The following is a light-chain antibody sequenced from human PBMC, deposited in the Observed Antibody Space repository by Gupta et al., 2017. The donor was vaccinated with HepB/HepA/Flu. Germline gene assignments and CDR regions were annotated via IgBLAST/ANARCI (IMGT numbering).Light chain of an antibody. Sequence: SSDLSQPPSVSVSPGQTVSISCSGDKLEDKYVSWYQQRPGQSPVLVIFKDIKRPSEIPERFSGSNSGNTATLTISGAQALDEADYFCHAWDGSAAVFGAGTKVTVL. CDR3: HAWDGSAAV. CDR1: KLEDKY. J-gene: IGLJ1*01. CDR2: KDI. V-gene: IGLV3-1*01.